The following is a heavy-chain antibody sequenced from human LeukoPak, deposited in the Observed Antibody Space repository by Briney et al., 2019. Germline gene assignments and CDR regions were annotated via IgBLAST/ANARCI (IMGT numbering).Heavy chain of an antibody. Sequence: SETLSLTCAVYGGSFSGYYWSWIRQPPGKGLEWIGEINHSGSANYNPSLKSRVTISVDTSKNQFSLKLSSVTAADTAVYYCARGPFYYDSSGYFVESAFDIWGQGTMVTVSS. CDR1: GGSFSGYY. V-gene: IGHV4-34*01. J-gene: IGHJ3*02. CDR2: INHSGSA. D-gene: IGHD3-22*01. CDR3: ARGPFYYDSSGYFVESAFDI.